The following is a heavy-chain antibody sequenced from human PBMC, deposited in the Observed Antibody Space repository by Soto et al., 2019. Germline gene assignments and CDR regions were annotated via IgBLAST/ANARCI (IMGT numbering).Heavy chain of an antibody. CDR2: ISYDGSNK. D-gene: IGHD2-15*01. V-gene: IGHV3-30-3*01. J-gene: IGHJ4*02. CDR1: GFTFSSYA. Sequence: PGGSLRLSCAASGFTFSSYAMHWVRQAPGKGLEWVSVISYDGSNKYYADSVKGRFTISRDNSKNTLYLQMNSLRAEDTAMYYCARDTVVVIAATRAPLDYWGQGTLVTVSS. CDR3: ARDTVVVIAATRAPLDY.